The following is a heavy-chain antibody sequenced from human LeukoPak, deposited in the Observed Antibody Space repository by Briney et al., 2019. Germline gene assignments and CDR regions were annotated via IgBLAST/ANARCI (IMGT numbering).Heavy chain of an antibody. CDR1: GGSISSYY. V-gene: IGHV4-59*08. D-gene: IGHD6-13*01. CDR3: ARHGSSWYYFDY. CDR2: IYYSGST. Sequence: SETLSLTCTVSGGSISSYYWSWLRQPPGKGLEWIGYIYYSGSTNYDPSLKSRVTISVDTSKNQFSLKLSSVTAADTAVYYCARHGSSWYYFDYWGQGTLVTVSS. J-gene: IGHJ4*02.